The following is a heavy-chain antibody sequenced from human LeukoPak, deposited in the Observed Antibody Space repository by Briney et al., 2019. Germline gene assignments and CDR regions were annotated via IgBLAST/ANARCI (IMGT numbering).Heavy chain of an antibody. D-gene: IGHD3-16*01. V-gene: IGHV5-51*01. CDR1: GYSFATYW. CDR3: ARPGQLGEYTPYYFDY. J-gene: IGHJ4*02. Sequence: GESLKISCKGSGYSFATYWIGWVRQMPGKGLEWMGIIYPGDSDTRYSPSFQGQVTISADKSISTAYLQWSSLKASDTAMYYCARPGQLGEYTPYYFDYWGQEVLVTVSS. CDR2: IYPGDSDT.